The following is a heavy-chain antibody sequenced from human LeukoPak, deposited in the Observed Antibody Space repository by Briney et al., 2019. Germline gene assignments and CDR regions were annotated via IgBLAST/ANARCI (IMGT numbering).Heavy chain of an antibody. D-gene: IGHD6-13*01. V-gene: IGHV4-31*03. CDR3: ARDYSSSPSRFDP. J-gene: IGHJ5*02. CDR1: GGSISSGGYY. CDR2: IYYSGST. Sequence: PSQTLSLTCTVSGGSISSGGYYWSWIRQHPGKGLEWIGYIYYSGSTYYNPSLKSRVTISVDTSKNQFSLKLSSVTAADTAVYYCARDYSSSPSRFDPWGQGTLVTVSS.